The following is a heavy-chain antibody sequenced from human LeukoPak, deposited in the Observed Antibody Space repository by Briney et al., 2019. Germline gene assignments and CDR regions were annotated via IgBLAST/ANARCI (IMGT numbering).Heavy chain of an antibody. CDR2: IIPIFGTA. Sequence: ASVKVSSKASGGTFSSYAISWVRQAPGQGLEWMGGIIPIFGTANYAQKFQGRVTITADESTSTAYMELSSLRSEDTAVYYCAREILVPAANFPRVWWFDPWGQGTLVTVSS. J-gene: IGHJ5*02. CDR3: AREILVPAANFPRVWWFDP. D-gene: IGHD2-2*01. CDR1: GGTFSSYA. V-gene: IGHV1-69*13.